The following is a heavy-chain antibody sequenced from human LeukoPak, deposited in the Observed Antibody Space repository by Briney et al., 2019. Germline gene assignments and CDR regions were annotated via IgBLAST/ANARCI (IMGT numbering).Heavy chain of an antibody. D-gene: IGHD6-13*01. CDR1: GFNFSDYY. Sequence: GGSLRLFCADSGFNFSDYYMSWIRQAPGKGLEWVSYISSSGSTIYYADSVKGRFTISRDNAKNSLYLQMNSLRAEDTAVYYCARGGSSSWGSYYYYGMDVWGQGTTVTVSS. CDR3: ARGGSSSWGSYYYYGMDV. CDR2: ISSSGSTI. V-gene: IGHV3-11*01. J-gene: IGHJ6*02.